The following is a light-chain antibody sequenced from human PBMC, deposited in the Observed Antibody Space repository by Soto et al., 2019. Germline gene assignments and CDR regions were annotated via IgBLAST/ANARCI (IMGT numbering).Light chain of an antibody. CDR2: DVN. CDR3: SSYTSSSTLPYV. V-gene: IGLV2-14*01. Sequence: QSALTQPASVSGSPGQSITISCTGTRSDVGGYNLVSWYQQYPDKAPKLMIFDVNTRPSGVSNRFSGSKSGNTASLPISGLHAEDEADYYCSSYTSSSTLPYVFGTGTKVTVL. CDR1: RSDVGGYNL. J-gene: IGLJ1*01.